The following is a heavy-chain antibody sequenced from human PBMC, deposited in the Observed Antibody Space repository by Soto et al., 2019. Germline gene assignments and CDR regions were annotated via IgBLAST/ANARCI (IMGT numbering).Heavy chain of an antibody. CDR1: GFTFSYYY. V-gene: IGHV3-11*06. D-gene: IGHD2-15*01. J-gene: IGHJ6*02. CDR3: ASDRWPRGLDV. CDR2: ISSSNNYT. Sequence: GGALRLSCAASGFTFSYYYMSWIRQAPGKGLEGVSYISSSNNYTNYADSMKGRFTISRDNAKNSLYLQMNSLRAEDTAVYYCASDRWPRGLDVWGQGTTVTVSS.